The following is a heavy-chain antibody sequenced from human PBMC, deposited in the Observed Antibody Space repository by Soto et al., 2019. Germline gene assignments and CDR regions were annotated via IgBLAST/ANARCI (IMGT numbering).Heavy chain of an antibody. CDR1: GGTFSSYA. CDR3: ARAWRYYDSSGYYDLFENLYDC. CDR2: IIPIFGTA. Sequence: GASVKVSCKASGGTFSSYAISWVRQAPGQGLEWMGGIIPIFGTANYAQKFQGRVTITADESTSTAYMELSSLRSEDTAVYYCARAWRYYDSSGYYDLFENLYDCWGQGTLVTVSS. V-gene: IGHV1-69*13. J-gene: IGHJ4*02. D-gene: IGHD3-22*01.